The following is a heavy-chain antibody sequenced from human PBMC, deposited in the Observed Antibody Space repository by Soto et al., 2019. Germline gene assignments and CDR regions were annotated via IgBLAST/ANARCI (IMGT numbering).Heavy chain of an antibody. CDR2: IIPIFGTA. Sequence: QVQLVQSGAEVKKPGSSVKVSCKASGGTFSSYAISWVRQAPGQGLEWMGGIIPIFGTANYAQKFQGRVTITADESTSTAYMELSSLRSGDTAVYYCARGSIAAAGSYYYGMDVWGQGTTVTVSS. J-gene: IGHJ6*02. CDR1: GGTFSSYA. V-gene: IGHV1-69*01. CDR3: ARGSIAAAGSYYYGMDV. D-gene: IGHD6-13*01.